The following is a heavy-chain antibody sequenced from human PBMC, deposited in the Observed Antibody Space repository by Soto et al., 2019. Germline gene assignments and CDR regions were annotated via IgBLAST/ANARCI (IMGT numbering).Heavy chain of an antibody. D-gene: IGHD4-4*01. Sequence: GASVKVSCKASGYPFSDNQIHWLRRAPGQGLEWMGRINPKSDDTNYAQKFQGRVTMTRDTSIDTAYLGLTGLTSDDTATYYCARKHSLDYIRWGLDPWGQGTLVTVSS. V-gene: IGHV1-2*02. CDR2: INPKSDDT. CDR3: ARKHSLDYIRWGLDP. CDR1: GYPFSDNQ. J-gene: IGHJ5*02.